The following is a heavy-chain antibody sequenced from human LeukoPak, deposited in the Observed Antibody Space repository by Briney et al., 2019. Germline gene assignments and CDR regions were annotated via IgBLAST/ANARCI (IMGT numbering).Heavy chain of an antibody. CDR1: GYSISSGYF. D-gene: IGHD3-9*01. V-gene: IGHV4-38-2*01. CDR3: AGQGRDVLTHYDY. Sequence: SETLSLTCAVSGYSISSGYFWGGSRQPPGKGVEGSGSIYDSGTTYYNPSLRRRVTISIDTSKTHFSLKLSSATAVDTAVYYCAGQGRDVLTHYDYWGQGTLVTVSS. CDR2: IYDSGTT. J-gene: IGHJ4*02.